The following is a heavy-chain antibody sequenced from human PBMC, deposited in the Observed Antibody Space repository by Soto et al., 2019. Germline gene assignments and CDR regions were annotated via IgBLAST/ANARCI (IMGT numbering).Heavy chain of an antibody. CDR2: IIPIFGTA. D-gene: IGHD1-26*01. J-gene: IGHJ3*02. Sequence: SVKVSCKASGGTFSSYAISWVRQAPGQGLEWMGGIIPIFGTANYAQRFQGRVTITADESTSTAYMELSSLRSEDTAVYYCARDRGGAGDAFDIWGQGTMVTVSS. CDR3: ARDRGGAGDAFDI. V-gene: IGHV1-69*13. CDR1: GGTFSSYA.